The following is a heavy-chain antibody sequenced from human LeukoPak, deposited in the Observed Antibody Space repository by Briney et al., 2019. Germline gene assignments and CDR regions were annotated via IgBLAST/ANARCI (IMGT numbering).Heavy chain of an antibody. D-gene: IGHD4/OR15-4a*01. J-gene: IGHJ6*03. CDR2: IHYSGST. CDR1: GGSLSGYY. Sequence: SETLSLTCTVSGGSLSGYYWSWIRQPPGKGLEWIGYIHYSGSTNYNPPLKSRVTISVDTSKNQFSLKLSSVTAADTAVYYCARGPPHGTMVGYYYYYMDVWGKGTTVTVSS. V-gene: IGHV4-59*01. CDR3: ARGPPHGTMVGYYYYYMDV.